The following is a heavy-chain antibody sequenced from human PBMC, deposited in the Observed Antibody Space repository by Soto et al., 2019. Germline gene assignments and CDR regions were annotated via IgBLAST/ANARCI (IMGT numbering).Heavy chain of an antibody. J-gene: IGHJ3*02. V-gene: IGHV4-31*01. CDR2: ISYSGYT. CDR3: ARDLEGIVTGRGAFGI. D-gene: IGHD3-9*01. CDR1: GGSIRNDNFY. Sequence: QVQLQESGQGLVKPSQTLSLTCTVSGGSIRNDNFYWSYLRQRPGKGLEWIGYISYSGYTYYHPSLPSPAVRSVDPSNNQFSLILNSVTAADTAVYYCARDLEGIVTGRGAFGIWGGGTLVTVSS.